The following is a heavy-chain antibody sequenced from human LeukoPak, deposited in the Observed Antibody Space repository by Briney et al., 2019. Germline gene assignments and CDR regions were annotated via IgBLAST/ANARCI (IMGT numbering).Heavy chain of an antibody. D-gene: IGHD3-22*01. CDR3: AREYDSSWPS. J-gene: IGHJ5*02. CDR2: ISDDSGKI. CDR1: GFRFRTYA. V-gene: IGHV3-23*01. Sequence: PGGSLRLSCAASGFRFRTYAMSWARQAPGKGLEWVSAISDDSGKIYYADSVKGRFTISRDNSKSTLFMQMDSLRAEDTAVYYCAREYDSSWPSWGQGTRVTVSS.